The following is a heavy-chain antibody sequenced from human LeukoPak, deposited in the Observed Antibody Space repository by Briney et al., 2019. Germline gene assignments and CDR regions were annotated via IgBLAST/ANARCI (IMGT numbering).Heavy chain of an antibody. D-gene: IGHD3-22*01. J-gene: IGHJ4*02. CDR2: FDPEDGET. Sequence: ASVKVSCRVSGYTLTELSMHWVRQAPGKGLEWMGGFDPEDGETVYAQNFQGRVTMTEDTSTDTAYMELFSLRSEDTAVYYCATAANGYYYYWGQGTLVTVSS. CDR3: ATAANGYYYY. CDR1: GYTLTELS. V-gene: IGHV1-24*01.